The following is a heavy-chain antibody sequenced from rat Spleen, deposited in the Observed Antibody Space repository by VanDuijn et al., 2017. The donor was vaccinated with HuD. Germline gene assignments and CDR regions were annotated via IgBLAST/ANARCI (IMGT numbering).Heavy chain of an antibody. V-gene: IGHV5-25*01. Sequence: EVQLVESGGCLVQPGRALKLSCAASGFTFSSFAMAWVRQAPKKGLEWVATINSGGSNTYYPDSVKGRFTISRDNAKSTLYLQLDSLRSEDTATYYCGTPPALNWFASWGQGTLVTVSS. CDR2: INSGGSNT. CDR1: GFTFSSFA. CDR3: GTPPALNWFAS. J-gene: IGHJ3*01.